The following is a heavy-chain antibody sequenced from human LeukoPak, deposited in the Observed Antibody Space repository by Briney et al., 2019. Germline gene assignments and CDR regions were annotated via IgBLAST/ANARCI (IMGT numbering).Heavy chain of an antibody. V-gene: IGHV3-74*01. CDR2: INSDGSST. CDR1: GFTFSSYW. Sequence: GGSLRLSCAASGFTFSSYWIHWVRQAPGKGLVWVSRINSDGSSTSYADSVKGRFTISRDNAKNTLYLQMNSLRAEDTAVYYCARAYCGGDCYSSWFDPWGQGTLVTVSS. J-gene: IGHJ5*02. CDR3: ARAYCGGDCYSSWFDP. D-gene: IGHD2-21*02.